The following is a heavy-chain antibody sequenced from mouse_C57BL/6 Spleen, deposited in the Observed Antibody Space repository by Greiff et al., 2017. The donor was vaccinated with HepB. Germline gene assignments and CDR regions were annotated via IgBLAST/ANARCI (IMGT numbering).Heavy chain of an antibody. CDR1: GYTFTSYW. V-gene: IGHV1-50*01. D-gene: IGHD2-2*01. CDR3: ARLWLRRRPFAY. CDR2: IDPSDSYT. J-gene: IGHJ3*01. Sequence: VQLQQPGAELVKPGASVKLSCKASGYTFTSYWMQWVKQRPGQGLEWIGEIDPSDSYTNYNQKFKGKATLTVDTSSSTAYMQLSSLTSEDSAVYYCARLWLRRRPFAYWGQGTLVTVSA.